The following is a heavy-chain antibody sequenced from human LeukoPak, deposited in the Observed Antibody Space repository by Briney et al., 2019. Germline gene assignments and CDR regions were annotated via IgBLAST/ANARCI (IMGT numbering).Heavy chain of an antibody. Sequence: GGSLRLSCAASGFTVSSNYMSWVRQAPGKGQEWVSVIYSGGSTYYADSVKGRFTISRDNSKNTLYLQMNSLRAEDTAVYYCATASTNYDFWSGYDYWGQGTLVTVSS. CDR3: ATASTNYDFWSGYDY. V-gene: IGHV3-53*01. CDR2: IYSGGST. J-gene: IGHJ4*02. D-gene: IGHD3-3*01. CDR1: GFTVSSNY.